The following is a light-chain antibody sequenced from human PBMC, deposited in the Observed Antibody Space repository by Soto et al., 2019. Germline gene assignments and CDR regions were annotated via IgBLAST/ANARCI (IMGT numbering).Light chain of an antibody. J-gene: IGKJ1*01. CDR1: RSVTNNY. CDR2: GAS. Sequence: EIVLTQSPGTLSLSPGERATLSCRASRSVTNNYLAWYQRKPGQAPRLLIYGASSRATDIPGRFSGTGPGKHFSITIPRLQPEDLAMYYCHQYGSSPPTFGQGTKVAI. CDR3: HQYGSSPPT. V-gene: IGKV3-20*01.